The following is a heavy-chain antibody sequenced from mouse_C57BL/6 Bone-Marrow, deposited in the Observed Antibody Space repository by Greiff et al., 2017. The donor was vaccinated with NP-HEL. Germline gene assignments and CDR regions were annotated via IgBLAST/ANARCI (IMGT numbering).Heavy chain of an antibody. D-gene: IGHD2-4*01. CDR1: GFNIKDYY. V-gene: IGHV14-2*01. J-gene: IGHJ4*01. Sequence: EVKLVESGAELVKPGASVKLSCTASGFNIKDYYMHWVKQRTEQGLEWIGRIDPEDGETKYAPKFQGKATITADTSSNTAYMQLSSLTSEDTAVYYCARNDYDVRYYAMDYWGQGTSVTVSS. CDR3: ARNDYDVRYYAMDY. CDR2: IDPEDGET.